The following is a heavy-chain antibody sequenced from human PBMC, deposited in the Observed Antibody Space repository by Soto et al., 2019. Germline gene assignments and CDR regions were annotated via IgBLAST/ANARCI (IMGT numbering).Heavy chain of an antibody. V-gene: IGHV6-1*01. CDR1: GDSVPSAFVA. J-gene: IGHJ6*02. D-gene: IGHD2-21*01. CDR2: TYCRSKWYN. CDR3: ARCGGTPYPCYGGDV. Sequence: SQTLSLTCAISGDSVPSAFVAWNWFRQSQSRGLEWLGRTYCRSKWYNDYAVSVKSRISINRDTCKNQFSLQLNSVTSAHTAVSYSARCGGTPYPCYGGDVWGLGTTVTGSS.